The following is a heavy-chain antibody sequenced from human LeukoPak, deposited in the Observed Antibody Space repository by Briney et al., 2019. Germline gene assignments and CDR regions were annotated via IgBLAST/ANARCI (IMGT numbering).Heavy chain of an antibody. CDR3: ARENEEYSSSWYYYYYMDV. D-gene: IGHD6-13*01. Sequence: PGGSLRLSCAASEFTFRSYAMSWVRQAPGKGLEWVSSISSGSTDIYYADSVKGRFTISRDNAKNSLYLQMNSLRAEDTAVYYCARENEEYSSSWYYYYYMDVWGKGTTVTVSS. J-gene: IGHJ6*03. CDR1: EFTFRSYA. V-gene: IGHV3-21*01. CDR2: ISSGSTDI.